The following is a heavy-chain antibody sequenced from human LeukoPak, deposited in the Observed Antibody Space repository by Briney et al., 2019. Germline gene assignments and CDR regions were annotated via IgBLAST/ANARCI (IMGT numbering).Heavy chain of an antibody. J-gene: IGHJ3*02. V-gene: IGHV4-34*01. Sequence: SETLSLTCAVYGGSFSGYYWSWIRQPPGKGLEWIGEINHSGSTNYNPSLKSRVTISVDTSKNQLSLKLSSVTAADTAVYYCARPLREAFDIWGQGTMVTVSS. CDR3: ARPLREAFDI. CDR1: GGSFSGYY. D-gene: IGHD1-26*01. CDR2: INHSGST.